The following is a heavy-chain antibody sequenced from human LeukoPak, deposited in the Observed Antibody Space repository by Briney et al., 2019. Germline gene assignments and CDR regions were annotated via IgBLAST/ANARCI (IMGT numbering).Heavy chain of an antibody. CDR2: IYYSGST. J-gene: IGHJ4*02. V-gene: IGHV4-59*01. CDR3: ARDRSRYSYGIDY. CDR1: GGSISSYY. Sequence: SETLSLTCTVSGGSISSYYWSWIRQPPGKGLEWIGYIYYSGSTNYNPSLKSRVTISVDTSKNQFSLKLSSVTAADTAVYYYARDRSRYSYGIDYWGQGTLVTVSS. D-gene: IGHD5-18*01.